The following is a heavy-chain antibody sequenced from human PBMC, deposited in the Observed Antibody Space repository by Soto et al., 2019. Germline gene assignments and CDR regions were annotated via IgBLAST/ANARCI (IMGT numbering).Heavy chain of an antibody. V-gene: IGHV1-8*01. CDR3: ARGLWQDNDIVVVVAAH. CDR2: MNPKSGNT. D-gene: IGHD2-15*01. Sequence: ASVKVSCKASGYTFTSYDINWVRQATGQGPEWMGWMNPKSGNTGYAQKFQGRITMTRNTSISTAYMELSSLRSDDTAVYYCARGLWQDNDIVVVVAAHWGHGTLVTVSS. CDR1: GYTFTSYD. J-gene: IGHJ4*01.